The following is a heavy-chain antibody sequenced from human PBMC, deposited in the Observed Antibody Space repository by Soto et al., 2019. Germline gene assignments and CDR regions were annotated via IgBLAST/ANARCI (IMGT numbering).Heavy chain of an antibody. V-gene: IGHV4-31*03. CDR1: GGSISSGGDY. J-gene: IGHJ3*02. Sequence: QVQLQESGPGLVKPSQTLSLTCTVSGGSISSGGDYWSWIRQHPGKGLEWIGYIYYSGSTYYNPSLKRRVTISVDTSKNPFSLKLSSVTAADTAVYYCARDKETIYDAFDIWGQGTMVTVSS. CDR2: IYYSGST. CDR3: ARDKETIYDAFDI. D-gene: IGHD1-7*01.